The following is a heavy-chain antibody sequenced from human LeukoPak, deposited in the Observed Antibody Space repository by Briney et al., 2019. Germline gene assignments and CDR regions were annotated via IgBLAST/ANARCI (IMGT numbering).Heavy chain of an antibody. V-gene: IGHV4-61*02. Sequence: SETLSLTCTVSGGSISSGSYYWSWIRQPAGKGLEWIGRIYTSGSTNYNPSLKSRVTISVDTSKNQFSLKLSSVTAADTAVYYCARTNPGYSGSYSAYAFDIWGQGTMVTVSS. J-gene: IGHJ3*02. CDR1: GGSISSGSYY. CDR3: ARTNPGYSGSYSAYAFDI. CDR2: IYTSGST. D-gene: IGHD1-26*01.